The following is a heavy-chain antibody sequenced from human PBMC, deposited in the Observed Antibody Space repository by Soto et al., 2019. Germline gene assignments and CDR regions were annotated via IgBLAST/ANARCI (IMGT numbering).Heavy chain of an antibody. CDR2: IYYLGST. J-gene: IGHJ4*02. V-gene: IGHV4-30-4*01. CDR1: GDSINTNDYF. D-gene: IGHD6-6*01. CDR3: ARTSRFNY. Sequence: SETLSLTCSVSGDSINTNDYFWSWIRQSPGKGLEWMGYIYYLGSTNYNPSLKSRVTISIDTSKNQFSLNLSSVTAADTAVYYCARTSRFNYWGQGTLVTVSS.